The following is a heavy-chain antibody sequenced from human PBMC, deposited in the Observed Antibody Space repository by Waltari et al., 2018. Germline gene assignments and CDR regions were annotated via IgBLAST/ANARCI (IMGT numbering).Heavy chain of an antibody. D-gene: IGHD2-2*02. V-gene: IGHV4-34*01. CDR3: ARGRSGYCSSTSCYTSYYYYYMDV. CDR2: INHSGST. CDR1: GGSFRGSY. Sequence: QVQLQQWGAGLLKPSETLSLTCAVDGGSFRGSYWSWIRQPPGKRLEWIGEINHSGSTNYNPSLKSRVTISVDTSKNQFSLKLSSVTAADTAVYYCARGRSGYCSSTSCYTSYYYYYMDVWGKGTTVTISS. J-gene: IGHJ6*03.